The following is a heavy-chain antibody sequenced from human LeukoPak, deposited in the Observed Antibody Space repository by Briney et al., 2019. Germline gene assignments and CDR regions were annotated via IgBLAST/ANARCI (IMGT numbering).Heavy chain of an antibody. CDR2: IIPIFGTA. CDR1: GGTFSSYA. Sequence: ASVKVSCKASGGTFSSYAISWVRQAPGQGLERMGGIIPIFGTANYAQKFQGRVTITADESTSTAYMELSSLRSEDTAVYYCARDPRAATGFYYYYGMDVWGQGTTVTVSS. CDR3: ARDPRAATGFYYYYGMDV. D-gene: IGHD2-15*01. V-gene: IGHV1-69*13. J-gene: IGHJ6*02.